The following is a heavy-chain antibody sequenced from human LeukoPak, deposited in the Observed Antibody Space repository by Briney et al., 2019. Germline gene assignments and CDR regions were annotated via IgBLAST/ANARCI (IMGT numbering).Heavy chain of an antibody. J-gene: IGHJ3*02. CDR2: ISAYNGNT. CDR1: GFTFTSYG. D-gene: IGHD5-24*01. V-gene: IGHV1-18*01. CDR3: ARAGGWARDDYKADALYI. Sequence: ASVKVSCKASGFTFTSYGISWVRQAPGQGLEWMGWISAYNGNTNYAQKLQDRVTMTTDTSTSTAYMELRSLRSDDTAVYYCARAGGWARDDYKADALYIWGQGTMVTVSS.